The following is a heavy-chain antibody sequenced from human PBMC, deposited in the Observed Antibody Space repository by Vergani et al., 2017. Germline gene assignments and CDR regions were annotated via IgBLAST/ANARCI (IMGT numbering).Heavy chain of an antibody. D-gene: IGHD1-1*01. V-gene: IGHV3-23*01. CDR3: GRGSDNYK. J-gene: IGHJ4*02. CDR1: GFTFSSHA. CDR2: IKNTCDST. Sequence: EVQLLQSEGAVVKPGGSLRLSCVASGFTFSSHAMSGVRQGHGQGLEWVSSIKNTCDSTHYEASVKGRFTISRNNSKNTLYLQMNSLRVEDSAVYYCGRGSDNYKWGQGTLVTVSS.